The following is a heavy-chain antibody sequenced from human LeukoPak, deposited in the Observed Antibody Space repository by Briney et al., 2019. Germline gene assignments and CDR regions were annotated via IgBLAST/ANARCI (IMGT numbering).Heavy chain of an antibody. D-gene: IGHD2-2*01. V-gene: IGHV1-69*01. CDR3: ARVPGYCSSTSCFYYYYMDV. CDR1: GGTFSSYA. J-gene: IGHJ6*03. Sequence: KISCKASGGTFSSYAISWVRQAPGQGLEWMGGIIPIFGTANYAQKFQGRVTITADESTSTAYMELSSLRSEDTAVYYCARVPGYCSSTSCFYYYYMDVWGKGTTVTVSS. CDR2: IIPIFGTA.